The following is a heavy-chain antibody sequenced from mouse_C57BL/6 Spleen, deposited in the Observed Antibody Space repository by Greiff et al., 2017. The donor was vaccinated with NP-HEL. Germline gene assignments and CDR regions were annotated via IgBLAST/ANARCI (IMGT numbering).Heavy chain of an antibody. V-gene: IGHV1-20*01. Sequence: VQLQQSGPELVKPGDSVKISCKASGYSFTGYFMNWVMQSHGKSLEWIGRINPYNGDTFYNQKFKGKATLTVDKSSSTAHMELRSLTSEDSAVYYCARSGYYGSSSWFAYWGQGTLVTVSA. CDR2: INPYNGDT. D-gene: IGHD1-1*01. J-gene: IGHJ3*01. CDR3: ARSGYYGSSSWFAY. CDR1: GYSFTGYF.